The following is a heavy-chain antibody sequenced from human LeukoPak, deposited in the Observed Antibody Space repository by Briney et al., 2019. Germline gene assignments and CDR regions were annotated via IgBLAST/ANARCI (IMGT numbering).Heavy chain of an antibody. CDR1: GFTFSSYS. Sequence: GGSLRLSXAASGFTFSSYSMNWVRQAPGKGLEWVSSISSSSSYIYYADSVKGRFTISRDNAKNSLYLQMNSPRAEDTDVNCCGRFDLEATDWGQGTLITVSS. V-gene: IGHV3-21*01. CDR2: ISSSSSYI. CDR3: GRFDLEATD. J-gene: IGHJ4*02. D-gene: IGHD3/OR15-3a*01.